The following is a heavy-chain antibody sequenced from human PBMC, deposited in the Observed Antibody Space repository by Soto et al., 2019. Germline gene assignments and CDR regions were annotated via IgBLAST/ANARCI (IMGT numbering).Heavy chain of an antibody. Sequence: SGPTLVNPTQTLTLTRTFSGFSLSTSGMRVSWIRQPPGKALEWLARIDWDDDKFYSTSLKTRLTISKDTSKNQVVLTMTNMDPVDTATYYCARTPHDSSGYPDAFDIWGQGTMVTVSS. J-gene: IGHJ3*02. V-gene: IGHV2-70*04. CDR3: ARTPHDSSGYPDAFDI. CDR1: GFSLSTSGMR. D-gene: IGHD3-22*01. CDR2: IDWDDDK.